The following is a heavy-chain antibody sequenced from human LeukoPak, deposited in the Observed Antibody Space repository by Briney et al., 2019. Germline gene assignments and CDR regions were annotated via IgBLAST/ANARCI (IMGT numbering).Heavy chain of an antibody. CDR3: AHAGPYCSSTSCYFDS. Sequence: TGGSLRLSCAASGFTFSSYAMSWVRQAPGKGLEWVSIISDSGGSTYYADSVKGRFTISRDNSKNTLYLQMNSLRAEDTAVYYCAHAGPYCSSTSCYFDSWGQGTLVTVSS. J-gene: IGHJ4*02. CDR1: GFTFSSYA. V-gene: IGHV3-23*01. D-gene: IGHD2-2*01. CDR2: ISDSGGST.